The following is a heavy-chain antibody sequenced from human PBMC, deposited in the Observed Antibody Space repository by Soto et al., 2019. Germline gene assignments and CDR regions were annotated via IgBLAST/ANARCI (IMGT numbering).Heavy chain of an antibody. D-gene: IGHD4-17*01. J-gene: IGHJ3*01. CDR1: GYTFTSYY. CDR2: INPSGGST. CDR3: ATGGRTTVVTPNAFAF. Sequence: ASVKVSCKASGYTFTSYYMHWVRQAPGQGLEWMGIINPSGGSTSYAQKFQGRVTMTRDTSTSTVYMELSSLRSEDTAVYYCATGGRTTVVTPNAFAFWGQGSMVTVSS. V-gene: IGHV1-46*03.